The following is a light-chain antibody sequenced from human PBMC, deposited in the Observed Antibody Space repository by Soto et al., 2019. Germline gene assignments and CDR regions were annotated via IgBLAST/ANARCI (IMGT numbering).Light chain of an antibody. CDR3: QLLRLYTST. J-gene: IGKJ4*01. CDR2: AAS. Sequence: QMELSPSSLSAKKSDRVTMACRPSQNVXIYFYWSQQEPGKAPQLLXYAASTFYVGFPSSFSGSGSGTDFARTITCLQADDCDTYYWQLLRLYTSTFGGVAIVDIK. CDR1: QNVXIY. V-gene: IGKV1-9*01.